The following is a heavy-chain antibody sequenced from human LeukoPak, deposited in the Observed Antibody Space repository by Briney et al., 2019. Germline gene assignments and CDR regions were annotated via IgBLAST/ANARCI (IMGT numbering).Heavy chain of an antibody. Sequence: GGSLRLSCAASGFTFSSYEMNWVRQAPGKGLEWVANIKEDGSEKYYVDSVKGRFTISRDNAKNSLYLQMNSLRAEDTAVYYCAREGGYKAPADYWGQGTLVTVSS. CDR1: GFTFSSYE. CDR2: IKEDGSEK. CDR3: AREGGYKAPADY. J-gene: IGHJ4*02. D-gene: IGHD5-24*01. V-gene: IGHV3-7*01.